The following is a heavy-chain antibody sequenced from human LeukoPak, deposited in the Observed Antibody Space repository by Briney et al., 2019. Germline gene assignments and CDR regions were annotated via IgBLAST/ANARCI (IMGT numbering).Heavy chain of an antibody. CDR2: ISWNSGSI. D-gene: IGHD5-18*01. Sequence: GGSLRLSCAASGFTFDDYAMHWVRQAPGKGLEWVSGISWNSGSIGYADSVKGRFTISRDNAKNSLYLQMNSLRAEDTAVYYCARVDTAMALFDYWGQGTLVTVSS. CDR1: GFTFDDYA. CDR3: ARVDTAMALFDY. J-gene: IGHJ4*02. V-gene: IGHV3-9*01.